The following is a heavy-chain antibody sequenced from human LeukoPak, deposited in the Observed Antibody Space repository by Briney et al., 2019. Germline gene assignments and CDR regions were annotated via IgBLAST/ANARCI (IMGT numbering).Heavy chain of an antibody. CDR2: IYPGDSDT. CDR3: ARQLVWFGELSHFDY. V-gene: IGHV5-51*01. CDR1: GYSFTSYW. Sequence: GESLKISCKGSGYSFTSYWIGWVRQMPGKGLEWMGIIYPGDSDTRYSPSFQGQVTISADKSISTAYLQWSSLKASDTAMYYCARQLVWFGELSHFDYWGQGTLVTVSS. J-gene: IGHJ4*02. D-gene: IGHD3-10*01.